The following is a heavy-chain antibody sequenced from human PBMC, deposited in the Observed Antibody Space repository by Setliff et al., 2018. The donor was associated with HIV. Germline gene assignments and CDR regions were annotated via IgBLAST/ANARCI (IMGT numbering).Heavy chain of an antibody. CDR1: GASISSSPYY. V-gene: IGHV4-61*05. CDR2: IYYSGTT. Sequence: SETLSLTCSVSGASISSSPYYWAWIRQPPGKGLEWIGYIYYSGTTNYNPSLKSRVTISVDTSKNQFSLKLSSVTAADTAVSYCARHVGYSSSSLDYWGQGTLVTVSS. D-gene: IGHD6-6*01. J-gene: IGHJ4*02. CDR3: ARHVGYSSSSLDY.